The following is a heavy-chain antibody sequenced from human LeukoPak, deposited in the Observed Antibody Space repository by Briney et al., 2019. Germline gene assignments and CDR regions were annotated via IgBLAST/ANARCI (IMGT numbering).Heavy chain of an antibody. CDR3: ARRGAWGNVVGSTWYYFDL. J-gene: IGHJ4*02. CDR1: GYRFNSYR. D-gene: IGHD2-15*01. Sequence: GESLKISCKGSGYRFNSYRIAWVRQRPGRGLEWMGTIFSGDSESRYSPAFQDQVTISADKSIDTAYLQWSSLKASDTAIYYCARRGAWGNVVGSTWYYFDLWGQGTLVTVSS. V-gene: IGHV5-51*01. CDR2: IFSGDSES.